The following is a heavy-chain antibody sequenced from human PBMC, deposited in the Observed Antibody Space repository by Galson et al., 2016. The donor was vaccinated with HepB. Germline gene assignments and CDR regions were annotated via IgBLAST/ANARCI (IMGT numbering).Heavy chain of an antibody. J-gene: IGHJ5*02. Sequence: ETLSLTCGVDGGSFNDHYWSWIRQPPGKGLEWIGEINYAGSTKYNPSLKSRVTISVDTSKNQLSLKLNSMTAADTAVYFCAGVVVATTNWFDPWGQGTLVTVSS. CDR2: INYAGST. CDR1: GGSFNDHY. V-gene: IGHV4-34*01. CDR3: AGVVVATTNWFDP. D-gene: IGHD2-15*01.